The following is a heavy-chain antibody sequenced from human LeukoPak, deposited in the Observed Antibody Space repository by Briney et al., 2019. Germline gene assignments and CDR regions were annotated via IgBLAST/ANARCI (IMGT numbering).Heavy chain of an antibody. CDR1: GFTFSYYP. CDR2: ISNAGTKR. D-gene: IGHD3-22*01. V-gene: IGHV3-30-3*01. J-gene: IGHJ4*02. Sequence: RRSLRLSSVASGFTFSYYPMHSVRQAPGNGLEAVATISNAGTKRYYADSVKGRLTISRDYSSDTLYLQMSSLRTEETAVYYCAGGPYYDGSGYDFDYWGKGTLVTASS. CDR3: AGGPYYDGSGYDFDY.